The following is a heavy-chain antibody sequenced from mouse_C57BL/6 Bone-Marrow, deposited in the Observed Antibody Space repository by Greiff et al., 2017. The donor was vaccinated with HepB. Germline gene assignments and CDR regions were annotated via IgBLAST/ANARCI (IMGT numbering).Heavy chain of an antibody. V-gene: IGHV5-6*02. CDR3: ARKTMVTGFAY. J-gene: IGHJ3*01. D-gene: IGHD2-2*01. Sequence: DVMLVESGGDLVKPGGSLKLSCAASGFTFSSYGMSWVRQTPDKRLEWVATISSGGSYTYYPDSVKGRFTISRDNAKNTLYLQMSSLKSEDTAMYYCARKTMVTGFAYWGQGTLVTVSA. CDR2: ISSGGSYT. CDR1: GFTFSSYG.